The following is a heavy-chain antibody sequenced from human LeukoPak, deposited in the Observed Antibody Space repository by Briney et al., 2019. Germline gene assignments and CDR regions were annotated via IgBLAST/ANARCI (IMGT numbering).Heavy chain of an antibody. J-gene: IGHJ4*02. CDR1: GGSISSYY. CDR3: ARENSYYYDSSGYFDY. V-gene: IGHV4-59*01. D-gene: IGHD3-22*01. CDR2: IYYSGST. Sequence: SETLSLTCTVSGGSISSYYWSWIRQPPGKGLEWIGYIYYSGSTKYNPSLKSRVTISVDTSKNQFSLKLSSVTAADTAVYYCARENSYYYDSSGYFDYWGQGTLVTVSS.